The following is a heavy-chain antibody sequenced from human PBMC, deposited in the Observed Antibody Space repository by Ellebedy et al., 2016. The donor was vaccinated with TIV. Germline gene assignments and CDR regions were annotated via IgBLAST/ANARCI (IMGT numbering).Heavy chain of an antibody. D-gene: IGHD2-15*01. Sequence: SETLSLXCTVSGGSISSGGYYWSWIRQHPGKGLEWIGYIYYSGSTYYNPSLKSRVTISVDTSKNQFSLKLSSVTAADTAVYYCARDRGWTDAFDIWGQGTMVTVSS. J-gene: IGHJ3*02. CDR3: ARDRGWTDAFDI. V-gene: IGHV4-31*03. CDR1: GGSISSGGYY. CDR2: IYYSGST.